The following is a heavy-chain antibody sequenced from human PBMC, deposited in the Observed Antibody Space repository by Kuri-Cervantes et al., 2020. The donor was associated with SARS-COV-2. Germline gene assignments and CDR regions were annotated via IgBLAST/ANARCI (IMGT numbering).Heavy chain of an antibody. Sequence: ALVKVSCKASGYTFTGYYMYWVRQAPGQGLEWMGWINPNSGGTNYAQKFQGWVTMTRDTSISTAYMELSRLRSDDTAVYYCARGMVRGLIQYYYYGMDVWGQGTTVTVSS. J-gene: IGHJ6*02. CDR2: INPNSGGT. V-gene: IGHV1-2*04. D-gene: IGHD3-10*01. CDR1: GYTFTGYY. CDR3: ARGMVRGLIQYYYYGMDV.